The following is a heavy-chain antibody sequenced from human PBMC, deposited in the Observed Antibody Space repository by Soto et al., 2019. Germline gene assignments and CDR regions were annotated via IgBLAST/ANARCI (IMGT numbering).Heavy chain of an antibody. CDR1: GYTLTELS. J-gene: IGHJ1*01. D-gene: IGHD3-10*01. CDR2: FDPEDGET. V-gene: IGHV1-24*01. Sequence: ASVKVSCKVSGYTLTELSMHWVRQAPGKGFEWMGGFDPEDGETIYAQKFQGRVTMTEDTSTDTAYMELSSLRSEDTAVYYCATTITMVRGVINRYFQHWGQGTLVTVSS. CDR3: ATTITMVRGVINRYFQH.